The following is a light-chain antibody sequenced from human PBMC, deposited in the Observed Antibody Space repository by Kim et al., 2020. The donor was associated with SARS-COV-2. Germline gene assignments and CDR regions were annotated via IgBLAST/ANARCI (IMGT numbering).Light chain of an antibody. V-gene: IGKV3-15*01. CDR2: GAS. CDR1: QSVGTN. CDR3: QQYDDWPPWT. J-gene: IGKJ1*01. Sequence: YPGERATLSCRASQSVGTNVAWYQQKAGQAPQLLIYGASTRAAGIPARFSGSGSGTEFTLTISSLQSEDLAVYSCQQYDDWPPWTFGQGTKVDIK.